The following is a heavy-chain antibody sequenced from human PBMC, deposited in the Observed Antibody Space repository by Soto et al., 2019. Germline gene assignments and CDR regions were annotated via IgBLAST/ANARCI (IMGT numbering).Heavy chain of an antibody. V-gene: IGHV1-69*13. CDR2: IIPIFGTA. J-gene: IGHJ6*02. CDR3: ARVNGIVQRLVLSKHYYYYYGMDV. CDR1: GGTFSSYA. Sequence: GASVKVSCKASGGTFSSYAISWVRQAPGQGLEWMGGIIPIFGTANYAQKFQGRVTITADESTSTAYMELSSLRSEDTAVYYCARVNGIVQRLVLSKHYYYYYGMDVWGQGTTVTVSS. D-gene: IGHD6-13*01.